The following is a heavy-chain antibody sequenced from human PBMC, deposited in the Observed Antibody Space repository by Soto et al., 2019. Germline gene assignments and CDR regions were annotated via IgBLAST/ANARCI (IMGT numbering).Heavy chain of an antibody. V-gene: IGHV3-30-3*01. CDR3: ARARLDTPALDY. Sequence: QVQLVESGGGVVQPGRSLRLSCAASGFTFSIYAMHWVRQAPGKGLEWVAVISYDGSNKYYADSVKGRFTISRDNSKNTRSLQMNSLRTEDTAVYYCARARLDTPALDYWGQGTLVTVSS. D-gene: IGHD2-2*01. CDR2: ISYDGSNK. CDR1: GFTFSIYA. J-gene: IGHJ4*02.